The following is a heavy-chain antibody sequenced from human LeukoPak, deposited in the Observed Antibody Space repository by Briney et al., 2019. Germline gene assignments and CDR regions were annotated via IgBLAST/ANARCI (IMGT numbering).Heavy chain of an antibody. V-gene: IGHV4-59*12. D-gene: IGHD6-19*01. Sequence: SETLSLTCTVSGGSISSYHWSWIRQPPGKGLECIGYIYYSGSTNYNPSLKSRVTISVDTSKNQFSLKLSSVTAADTAVYYCARGSAVAGMDVWGKGTTVTVSS. CDR1: GGSISSYH. CDR3: ARGSAVAGMDV. J-gene: IGHJ6*04. CDR2: IYYSGST.